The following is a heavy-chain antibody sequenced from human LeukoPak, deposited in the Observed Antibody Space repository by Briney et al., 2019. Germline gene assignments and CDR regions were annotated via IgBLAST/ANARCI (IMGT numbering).Heavy chain of an antibody. CDR3: AKDLTIQLWSYYFDY. V-gene: IGHV3-23*01. J-gene: IGHJ4*02. Sequence: PGGSLRLSCAASGFTFSSYAMSWVRQAPGKGLEWGSAISGSGGSTYYADSVKGRFTISRDNSKNTLYLQMNSLRAEDTAVYYCAKDLTIQLWSYYFDYWGQGTLVTVSS. D-gene: IGHD5-18*01. CDR2: ISGSGGST. CDR1: GFTFSSYA.